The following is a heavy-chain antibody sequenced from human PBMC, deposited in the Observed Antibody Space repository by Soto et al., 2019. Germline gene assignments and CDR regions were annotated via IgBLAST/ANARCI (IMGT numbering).Heavy chain of an antibody. D-gene: IGHD2-2*01. CDR1: GGPLTTYF. CDR2: IYYSGST. Sequence: PSETLSFTCNVSGGPLTTYFWSWIRQPPGKGLEWIGYIYYSGSTYYNPSLKSRVTISVDTSKNQFSLKLSSVTAADTAVYYCARPVRDYYYGMDVWGQGTTVTVSS. J-gene: IGHJ6*02. V-gene: IGHV4-59*04. CDR3: ARPVRDYYYGMDV.